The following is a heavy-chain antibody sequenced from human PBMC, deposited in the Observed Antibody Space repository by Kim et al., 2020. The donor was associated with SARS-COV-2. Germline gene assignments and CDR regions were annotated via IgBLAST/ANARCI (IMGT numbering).Heavy chain of an antibody. D-gene: IGHD3-3*01. CDR1: GIAFSSSA. Sequence: GGSLRLSCTASGIAFSSSAMSWVRQAPGKGLEWVSNISGSCTTTYYADFVKGRFTISRDNSKNTLYLQMNSLRAEDTAVYYCVIAYFSYYYYAMDVWGQGTTVTVSS. CDR3: VIAYFSYYYYAMDV. CDR2: ISGSCTTT. V-gene: IGHV3-23*01. J-gene: IGHJ6*02.